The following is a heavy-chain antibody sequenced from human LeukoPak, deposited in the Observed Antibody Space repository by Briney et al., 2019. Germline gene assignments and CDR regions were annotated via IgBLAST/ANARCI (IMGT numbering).Heavy chain of an antibody. Sequence: SETLSLTCTVSGGSISSYYWSWIRQPPGKGLEWIGYIYYSGSTNYNPSLKSRVTISVDTSKNQFSLKLSSVTAADTAVYYCARGRSFGELLEGWFDPWGQGTLVTVSS. CDR2: IYYSGST. CDR3: ARGRSFGELLEGWFDP. V-gene: IGHV4-59*01. D-gene: IGHD3-10*01. J-gene: IGHJ5*02. CDR1: GGSISSYY.